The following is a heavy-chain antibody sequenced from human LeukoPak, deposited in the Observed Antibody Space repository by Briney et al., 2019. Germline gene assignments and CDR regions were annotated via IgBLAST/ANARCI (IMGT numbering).Heavy chain of an antibody. J-gene: IGHJ4*02. CDR2: ISYDGSNK. D-gene: IGHD3-22*01. CDR3: ARHYYDSSGYYYSTGFDY. Sequence: GGSLRLSCAASGFTFSSYAMHWVRQAPGKGLEWVAVISYDGSNKYYADSVKGRFTISRDNSKNTLYLQMNSLRAEDTAVYYCARHYYDSSGYYYSTGFDYWGQGTLVTVSS. CDR1: GFTFSSYA. V-gene: IGHV3-30*14.